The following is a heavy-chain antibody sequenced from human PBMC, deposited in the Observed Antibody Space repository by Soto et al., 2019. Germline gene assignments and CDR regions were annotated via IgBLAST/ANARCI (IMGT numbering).Heavy chain of an antibody. CDR2: IYYSGST. J-gene: IGHJ3*02. CDR3: ARDRAAKKKPRAFDI. D-gene: IGHD3-10*01. CDR1: GGSISSGGYY. Sequence: SETLSLTCTVSGGSISSGGYYWSWIRQHPGKGLEWIGYIYYSGSTYYNPSLKSRVTISVDTSKNQFSLKLSSVTAADTAVYYCARDRAAKKKPRAFDIWGQGTMVTVSS. V-gene: IGHV4-31*03.